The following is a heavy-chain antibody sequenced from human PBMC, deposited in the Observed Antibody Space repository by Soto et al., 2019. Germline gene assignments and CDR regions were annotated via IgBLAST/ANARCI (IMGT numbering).Heavy chain of an antibody. CDR1: GYTFTSYD. CDR2: MNPNSGNT. J-gene: IGHJ6*02. V-gene: IGHV1-8*01. D-gene: IGHD3-10*01. CDR3: ARGGLWFGLTLYCYYGMDV. Sequence: QVQLVQSGAEVKKPGASVKVSCKASGYTFTSYDINWVRQATGQGLEWMGWMNPNSGNTGYAQKFQGRVTMTRNTSISTAYMELSSLRSEDTAVYYCARGGLWFGLTLYCYYGMDVWGQGTTVTVSS.